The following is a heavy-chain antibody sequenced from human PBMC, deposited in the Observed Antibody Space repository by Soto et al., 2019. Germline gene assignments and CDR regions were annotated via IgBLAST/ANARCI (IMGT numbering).Heavy chain of an antibody. V-gene: IGHV1-69*01. CDR3: ATQGLGVSSTPYFDN. CDR1: GGTFSGYV. CDR2: FVPLFGTT. Sequence: QLVQSGSEVKKPGSSVKVSCQASGGTFSGYVVTWVRQAPGQGLEWMGEFVPLFGTTNYAQRFSGRITIIAEESTSIAYMQPSNIRSDDTAVYYCATQGLGVSSTPYFDNWGQGTLVTVSS. D-gene: IGHD3-16*01. J-gene: IGHJ4*02.